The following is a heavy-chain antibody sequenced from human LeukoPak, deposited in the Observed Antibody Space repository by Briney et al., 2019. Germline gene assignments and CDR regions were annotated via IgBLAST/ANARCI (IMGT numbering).Heavy chain of an antibody. D-gene: IGHD4-17*01. V-gene: IGHV3-48*03. CDR1: GFTFSSYE. J-gene: IGHJ4*02. CDR2: ISSSGSTI. Sequence: GGSLRLSXAASGFTFSSYEMNWVRQAPGKGLEWVSYISSSGSTIYYADSVKGRLTISRDNAKNSLYLQMNSLRAEDTAVYYCARDPYYGDYVVWGQGTLVTVSS. CDR3: ARDPYYGDYVV.